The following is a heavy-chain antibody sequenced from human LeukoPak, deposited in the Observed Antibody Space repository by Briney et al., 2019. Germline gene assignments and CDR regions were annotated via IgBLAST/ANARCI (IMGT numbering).Heavy chain of an antibody. CDR2: IIPILGIA. V-gene: IGHV1-69*04. Sequence: VASVTVSCKASGGTFIIYAISWVRQAPGQGLEGMGRIIPILGIANYAQKFQGRVTITADKSTSTAYMELSSLRSEDTAVYYCVWFGELSSFDYWGQGTLVTVSS. J-gene: IGHJ4*02. CDR1: GGTFIIYA. CDR3: VWFGELSSFDY. D-gene: IGHD3-10*01.